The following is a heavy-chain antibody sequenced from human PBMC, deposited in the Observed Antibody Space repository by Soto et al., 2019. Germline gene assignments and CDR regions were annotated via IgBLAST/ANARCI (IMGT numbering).Heavy chain of an antibody. CDR3: AKDSYSSSWYGPDY. V-gene: IGHV3-30*18. Sequence: GALRLSWAASGFSLSSYGMPWVRQAPGKGLEWVAVISYDGSNRYYADSVRGRFTISRDNSKNTLYLQMNSLRAEDTAVYYCAKDSYSSSWYGPDYWGQGTLVTVSS. CDR2: ISYDGSNR. D-gene: IGHD6-13*01. J-gene: IGHJ4*02. CDR1: GFSLSSYG.